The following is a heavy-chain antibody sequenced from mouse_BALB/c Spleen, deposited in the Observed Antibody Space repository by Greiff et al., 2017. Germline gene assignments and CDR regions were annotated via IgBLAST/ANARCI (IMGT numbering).Heavy chain of an antibody. Sequence: VKLVESGPDLVAPSQSLSITCTVSGFSLTSYGVHWVRQPPGKGLEWLVVIWSDGSTTYNSALKSRLSISKDNSKSQVFLKMNSLQTDDTAMYYCARHGNFYGSSYAMDYWGQGTSVTVSS. CDR1: GFSLTSYG. CDR3: ARHGNFYGSSYAMDY. CDR2: IWSDGST. D-gene: IGHD1-1*01. V-gene: IGHV2-6-2*01. J-gene: IGHJ4*01.